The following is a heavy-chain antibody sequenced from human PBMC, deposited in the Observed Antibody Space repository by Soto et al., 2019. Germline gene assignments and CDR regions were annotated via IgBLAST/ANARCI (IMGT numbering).Heavy chain of an antibody. CDR1: GGSISTYY. D-gene: IGHD2-2*01. V-gene: IGHV4-59*01. Sequence: SETLSLNCTVSGGSISTYYWNWIRQSPGKGLEWIGYIYSSGITNYNPSFKSRITISVDSSKKQFSLKLTSVTAADTAVYYCARAADDPYYYGLDVWGPGTAVTVSS. J-gene: IGHJ6*02. CDR2: IYSSGIT. CDR3: ARAADDPYYYGLDV.